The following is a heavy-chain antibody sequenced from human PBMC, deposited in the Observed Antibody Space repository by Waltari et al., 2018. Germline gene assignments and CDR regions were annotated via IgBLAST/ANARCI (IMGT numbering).Heavy chain of an antibody. Sequence: QVQLQESGPGLVKPSETLSLTCTVSGGSISSHYWRWIRQPPGKGLEWIGYIYYSGSTNYNPSLKSRVTISVDTSKNQFSLKLSSVTAADTAVYYCARDGGEYYDFWSGYWFDPWGQGTLVTVSS. J-gene: IGHJ5*02. CDR3: ARDGGEYYDFWSGYWFDP. CDR2: IYYSGST. V-gene: IGHV4-59*11. CDR1: GGSISSHY. D-gene: IGHD3-3*01.